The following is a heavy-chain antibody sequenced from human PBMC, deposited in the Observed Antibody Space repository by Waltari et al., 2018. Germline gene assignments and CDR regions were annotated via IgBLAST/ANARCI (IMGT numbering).Heavy chain of an antibody. CDR1: GFSFSDHY. CDR2: TRNKVNSYTT. D-gene: IGHD5-12*01. V-gene: IGHV3-72*01. Sequence: EVQLVESGGGLVQPGGSLRLSCAASGFSFSDHYIDWVRQAPGKGLEWVGRTRNKVNSYTTEYAASVKGRLTISRDDSKNSLHLQMNSLKTEDTAVYYCAREAATIQTYFDYWGQGTLVTVSS. CDR3: AREAATIQTYFDY. J-gene: IGHJ4*02.